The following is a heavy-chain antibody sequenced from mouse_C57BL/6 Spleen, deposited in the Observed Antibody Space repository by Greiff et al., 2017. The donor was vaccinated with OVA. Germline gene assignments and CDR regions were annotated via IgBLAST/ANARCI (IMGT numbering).Heavy chain of an antibody. J-gene: IGHJ4*01. D-gene: IGHD1-1*01. Sequence: QVQLQQPGAELVKPGASVKMSCKASGYTFTSYCITWVKQRPGQGLEWIGDIYPGSGSTNYNEKFKGKATLTVDTSSSTAYMQLSRLTSEESADYYGARHGFKNYGSSSYAMDYWGQGTSVTVSS. V-gene: IGHV1-55*01. CDR3: ARHGFKNYGSSSYAMDY. CDR1: GYTFTSYC. CDR2: IYPGSGST.